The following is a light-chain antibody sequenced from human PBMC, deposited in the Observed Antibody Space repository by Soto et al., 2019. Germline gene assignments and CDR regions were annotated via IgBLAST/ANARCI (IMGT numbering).Light chain of an antibody. Sequence: DIHMTQSPSTLSASLGDRVTITCRASQRMSDRLAWYQRKAGKAPKLLIFDASSLESGVPSRFSGSGSGTEFTITISSLQPDDFATYCCQHNSTVRAFGQGTKVDI. J-gene: IGKJ1*01. CDR3: QHNSTVRA. V-gene: IGKV1-5*01. CDR2: DAS. CDR1: QRMSDR.